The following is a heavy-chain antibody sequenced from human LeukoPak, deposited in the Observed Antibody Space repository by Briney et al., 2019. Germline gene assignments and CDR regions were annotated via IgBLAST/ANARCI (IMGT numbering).Heavy chain of an antibody. J-gene: IGHJ4*02. CDR3: VSSFITMVRGVTYFDY. CDR1: GGSISSYY. Sequence: PSETLSLTCTVSGGSISSYYWSWIRQPPGKGLEWIGYIYYSGSTNYNPSLKSRVTISVDTSKNQFSLKLSSVTAADTAVYYCVSSFITMVRGVTYFDYWGQGTLVTVSS. D-gene: IGHD3-10*01. CDR2: IYYSGST. V-gene: IGHV4-59*01.